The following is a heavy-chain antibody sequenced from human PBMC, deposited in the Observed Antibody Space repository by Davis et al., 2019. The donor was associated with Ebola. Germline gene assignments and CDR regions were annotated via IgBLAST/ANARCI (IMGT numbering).Heavy chain of an antibody. V-gene: IGHV3-23*01. J-gene: IGHJ4*02. Sequence: GGSLRLSCATSGFSFSSYAMSWVRQAPGKGLEWVAVITNSGATTYYSQSVMGRFTISRDNSNSILYLQMNSLRAEDTVVYYCATSGYYYALDYWGQGTLVTVSS. CDR2: ITNSGATT. CDR3: ATSGYYYALDY. CDR1: GFSFSSYA. D-gene: IGHD3-22*01.